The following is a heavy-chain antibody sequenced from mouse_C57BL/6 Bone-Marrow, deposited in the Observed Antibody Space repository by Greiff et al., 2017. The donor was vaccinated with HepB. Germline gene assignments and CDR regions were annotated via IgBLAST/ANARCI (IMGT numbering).Heavy chain of an antibody. V-gene: IGHV1-22*01. CDR1: GYTFTDYN. J-gene: IGHJ4*01. D-gene: IGHD2-3*01. CDR3: ARDYDGYPYAMDY. Sequence: EVKLMESGPELVKPGASVKMSCKASGYTFTDYNMHWVKQSHGKSLEWIGYINPNNGGTSYNQKFKGKATLTVNKSSSTAYMELRSLTSEDSAVYYCARDYDGYPYAMDYWGQGTSVTVSS. CDR2: INPNNGGT.